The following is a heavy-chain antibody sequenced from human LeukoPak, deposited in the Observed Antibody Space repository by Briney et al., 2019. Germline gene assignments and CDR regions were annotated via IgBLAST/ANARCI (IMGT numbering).Heavy chain of an antibody. CDR1: GFTFSSYN. D-gene: IGHD1-7*01. J-gene: IGHJ4*02. CDR2: ISSSSDYT. V-gene: IGHV3-21*01. CDR3: ARGGGVTGTTIQY. Sequence: PGGSLRLSCAASGFTFSSYNMNWVRQAPGEGLEWVSSISSSSDYTYYADSVKGRFTISRDNAKNSLFLQMNSLRAEDTAVYYCARGGGVTGTTIQYWGRGTLVSVST.